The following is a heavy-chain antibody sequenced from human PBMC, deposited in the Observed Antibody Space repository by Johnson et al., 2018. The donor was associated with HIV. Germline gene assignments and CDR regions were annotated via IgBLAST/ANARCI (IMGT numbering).Heavy chain of an antibody. CDR2: IWYDGSNK. Sequence: QVQLVESGGGVVQPGRSLRLSCAASGFTFSSYGMHWVRQAPGKGLEWVAVIWYDGSNKYYADSVKGRFTISRDNSKNTLYLQMNSLKTEDTAVYYCTTVAGGASDIWGQGTMVTVS. V-gene: IGHV3-33*01. J-gene: IGHJ3*02. D-gene: IGHD3-16*01. CDR3: TTVAGGASDI. CDR1: GFTFSSYG.